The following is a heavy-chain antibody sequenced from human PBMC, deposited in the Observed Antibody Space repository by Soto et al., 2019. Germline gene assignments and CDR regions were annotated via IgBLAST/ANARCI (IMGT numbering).Heavy chain of an antibody. CDR3: ARDNGGQWVPGKAFDI. Sequence: QVQLQESGPGLVKPSETLSLTCTVSGGSVSSVSYYWSWIRQPPGKGLEWIGYIYYSGSTNYNPSLNSRVTISVDTSKKQFSLKLGSVTAADTAVYYCARDNGGQWVPGKAFDIWGQGTMVTVSS. CDR1: GGSVSSVSYY. V-gene: IGHV4-61*01. CDR2: IYYSGST. D-gene: IGHD2-8*01. J-gene: IGHJ3*02.